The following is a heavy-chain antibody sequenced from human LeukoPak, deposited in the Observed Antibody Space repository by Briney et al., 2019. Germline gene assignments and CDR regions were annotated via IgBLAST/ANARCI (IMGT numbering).Heavy chain of an antibody. Sequence: GGSLRLSCAASGFTFSTYGMHWVRQAPGKGLEWVAVISYDGSNKYYADSVKGRFTISRDDSKNTLYLQMNSLRADDTAVYYCAKDGRTYYYDSSGYYFDYWGQGTLVTVSS. D-gene: IGHD3-22*01. CDR1: GFTFSTYG. V-gene: IGHV3-30*18. CDR3: AKDGRTYYYDSSGYYFDY. J-gene: IGHJ4*02. CDR2: ISYDGSNK.